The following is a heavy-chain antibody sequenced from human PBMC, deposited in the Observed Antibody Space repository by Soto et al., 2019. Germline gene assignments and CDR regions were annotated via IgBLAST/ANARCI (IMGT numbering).Heavy chain of an antibody. D-gene: IGHD3-16*01. J-gene: IGHJ4*02. V-gene: IGHV4-59*01. Sequence: SENLALTCTVSGDSISTFYWGWMRQSPGKELEWIGYVYYTGSTNYNPSLKSRVTISVDRSKNQFSLKLTSANAADTAVYYCARRRTVRNYVAASRDYLYFFDYWGQAIQVTVSS. CDR3: ARRRTVRNYVAASRDYLYFFDY. CDR1: GDSISTFY. CDR2: VYYTGST.